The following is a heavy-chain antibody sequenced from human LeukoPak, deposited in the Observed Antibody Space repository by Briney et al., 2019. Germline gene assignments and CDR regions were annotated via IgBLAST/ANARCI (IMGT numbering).Heavy chain of an antibody. CDR1: GGTFSSYA. V-gene: IGHV1-69*05. Sequence: ASVKVSCKASGGTFSSYAISWVRQAPGQGLEWMGGIIPIFGTANYAQKFQGRVTITTDESTSTAYMELSSLRSEDTAVYYCARVSEQLVFQNSGYGPNYYYYYMDVWGKGTTVTVSS. J-gene: IGHJ6*03. CDR3: ARVSEQLVFQNSGYGPNYYYYYMDV. CDR2: IIPIFGTA. D-gene: IGHD6-6*01.